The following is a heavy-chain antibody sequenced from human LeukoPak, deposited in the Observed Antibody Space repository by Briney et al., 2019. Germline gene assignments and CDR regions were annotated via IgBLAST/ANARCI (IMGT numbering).Heavy chain of an antibody. CDR3: ARTGNPATGDY. V-gene: IGHV3-48*03. D-gene: IGHD1-1*01. CDR2: ISSSGSTI. J-gene: IGHJ4*02. Sequence: GGPLRLSCAASGFTFSSYEMNWVRQAPGKGLEWVSYISSSGSTIYYADSVKGRFTISRDNAKNSLYLQMNSLRADDTAVYYCARTGNPATGDYWGQGTLVTVSS. CDR1: GFTFSSYE.